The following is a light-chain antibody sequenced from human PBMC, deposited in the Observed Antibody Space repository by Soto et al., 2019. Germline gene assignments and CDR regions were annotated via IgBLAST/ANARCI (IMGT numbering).Light chain of an antibody. J-gene: IGLJ2*01. Sequence: QSVLTQSPSASGTPGQRVTISCSGSRSNIGSNSVYWFRQLPGTAPKLLIFRNNQRPSGVPDRLSGSKSGTSASLAISGLRSEDEADYYCATWDDGLRVVLFGGGTKVTVL. CDR3: ATWDDGLRVVL. CDR2: RNN. CDR1: RSNIGSNS. V-gene: IGLV1-47*01.